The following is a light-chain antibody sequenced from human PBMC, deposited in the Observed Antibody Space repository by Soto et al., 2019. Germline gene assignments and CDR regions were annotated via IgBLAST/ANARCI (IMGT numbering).Light chain of an antibody. CDR2: LGS. CDR1: QSLLDRNGYGS. CDR3: MQALQTPLT. V-gene: IGKV2-28*01. J-gene: IGKJ5*01. Sequence: DIVMTQSPLSLPVTPGEPASISCRSSQSLLDRNGYGSLDWYLQRSVQSLQLLIYLGSNRASGVPDRFSGRGSGKDFTLKISRVEAEDVGVYYCMQALQTPLTFGQGTRLEIK.